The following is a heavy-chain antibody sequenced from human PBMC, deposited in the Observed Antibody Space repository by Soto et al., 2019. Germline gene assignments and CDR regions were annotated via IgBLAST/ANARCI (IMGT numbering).Heavy chain of an antibody. V-gene: IGHV3-30-3*01. Sequence: QVQLVESGGGVLQPGRSLRLSCAASGFTFSSFAMHWVRQAPGKGLEWVAFISYEGSNTYYADSVKGRVTISRDNSKKTVYLEINSLRAEDTAVYHCAKDLTLGIVGAWGHYFEYWGQGTLVTVSS. CDR2: ISYEGSNT. CDR3: AKDLTLGIVGAWGHYFEY. D-gene: IGHD1-26*01. J-gene: IGHJ4*02. CDR1: GFTFSSFA.